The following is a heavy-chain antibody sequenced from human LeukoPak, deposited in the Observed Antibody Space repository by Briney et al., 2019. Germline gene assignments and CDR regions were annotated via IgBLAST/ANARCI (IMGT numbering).Heavy chain of an antibody. CDR2: MNPNSGNT. CDR1: GYTFTSYD. CDR3: ARDRYGDYVFAFDI. D-gene: IGHD4-17*01. Sequence: ASVKVSCKASGYTFTSYDINWVRQATGQGLEWMGWMNPNSGNTGYAQKFQGRVTMTRNTSISTAYMELSSLRSEDTAVYYCARDRYGDYVFAFDIWGQGTMVSVSS. J-gene: IGHJ3*02. V-gene: IGHV1-8*01.